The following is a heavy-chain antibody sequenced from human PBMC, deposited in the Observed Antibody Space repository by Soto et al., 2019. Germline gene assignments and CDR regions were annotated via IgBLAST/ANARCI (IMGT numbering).Heavy chain of an antibody. CDR1: GFTFTSSA. CDR3: AADALHYYDSSGYYLAYYGMDV. Sequence: GASVKVSCKASGFTFTSSAVQWVRQARGQRLEWIGWIVVGSGNTNYAQKFQERVTITRDMSTSTAYMELSSLRSEDTAVYYCAADALHYYDSSGYYLAYYGMDVWGQGTTVTVSS. CDR2: IVVGSGNT. V-gene: IGHV1-58*01. J-gene: IGHJ6*02. D-gene: IGHD3-22*01.